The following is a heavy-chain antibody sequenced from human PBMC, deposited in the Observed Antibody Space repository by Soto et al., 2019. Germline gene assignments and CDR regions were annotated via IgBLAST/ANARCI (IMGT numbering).Heavy chain of an antibody. CDR1: GGTFSSYA. V-gene: IGHV1-69*06. D-gene: IGHD3-3*01. J-gene: IGHJ4*02. Sequence: QVQLVQSGAEVKKPGSSVKVSCKASGGTFSSYAISWVRQAPGQGLEWMGGIIPIFGTANYAQKFQGRVTITADKSTSTAYMELSSLRSEDTAVYYCAGSTGDFWSGYYNYFDYWGQGTLVTVSS. CDR3: AGSTGDFWSGYYNYFDY. CDR2: IIPIFGTA.